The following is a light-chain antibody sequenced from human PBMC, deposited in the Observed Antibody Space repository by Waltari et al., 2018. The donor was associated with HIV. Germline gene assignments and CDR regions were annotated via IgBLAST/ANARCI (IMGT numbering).Light chain of an antibody. CDR2: GAS. V-gene: IGKV3-20*01. J-gene: IGKJ4*01. CDR1: QALPTNY. Sequence: DIVLTQSPGTVSLSPGERVTLSCRASQALPTNYLTWYQQIPGQAPRLLIYGASSRATGIPDRFSGSAFGADFNLTISRLEPEDFAMYYCQQYGKTPPTFGGGTKVAIK. CDR3: QQYGKTPPT.